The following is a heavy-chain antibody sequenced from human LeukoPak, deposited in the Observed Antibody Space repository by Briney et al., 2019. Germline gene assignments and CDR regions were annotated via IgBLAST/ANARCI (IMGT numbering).Heavy chain of an antibody. Sequence: SETLSLTCTVSGGSISSYYWSWIRQPPGKGLEWIGYIYYSGSTNYNPFLKSRVTISVDTSKNQFSLKLSSVTAADAAVYYCARERRMRGFDYWGQGTLVTVSS. CDR3: ARERRMRGFDY. V-gene: IGHV4-59*01. CDR2: IYYSGST. D-gene: IGHD2-15*01. CDR1: GGSISSYY. J-gene: IGHJ4*02.